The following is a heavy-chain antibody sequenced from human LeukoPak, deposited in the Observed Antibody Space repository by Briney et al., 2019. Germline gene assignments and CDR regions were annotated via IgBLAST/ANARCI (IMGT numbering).Heavy chain of an antibody. V-gene: IGHV4-4*07. CDR2: IYTSGST. CDR3: ARDTRIAAAVESFDP. Sequence: SETLSLTCTVSGGSISSYYWSWIRQPAGKGLEWIGRIYTSGSTNYNPSLKSRVTMSVDTSKNQFSLKLSSVTAADTAVYYCARDTRIAAAVESFDPWGQGTLVTVSS. CDR1: GGSISSYY. J-gene: IGHJ5*02. D-gene: IGHD6-13*01.